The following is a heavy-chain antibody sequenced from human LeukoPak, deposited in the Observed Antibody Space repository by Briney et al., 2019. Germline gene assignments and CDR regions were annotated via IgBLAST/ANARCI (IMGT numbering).Heavy chain of an antibody. CDR2: INPNSGGT. CDR1: GYTFTGYY. CDR3: ARAYYDFWSGYPFDY. Sequence: ASVKVSCKASGYTFTGYYMHWVRQAPGQGLEWMGWINPNSGGTNYAQKFQGRVTMTRDTSISTAYIELSRLRSDDTAVYYCARAYYDFWSGYPFDYWGQGTLVTVSS. D-gene: IGHD3-3*01. V-gene: IGHV1-2*02. J-gene: IGHJ4*02.